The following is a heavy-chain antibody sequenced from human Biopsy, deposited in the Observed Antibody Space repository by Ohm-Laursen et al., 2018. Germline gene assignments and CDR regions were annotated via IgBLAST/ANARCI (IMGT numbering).Heavy chain of an antibody. J-gene: IGHJ4*02. Sequence: LRLSCTASGFTFSSYAMTWVRQAPGKGLEWVSVINTSGGSTHYAVSVKGRFTISRDNSKNTLYLRMNSLRAEDTAVYYCAKPADSYGSEFYFDYWGQGTLVIVSS. CDR1: GFTFSSYA. D-gene: IGHD4-17*01. V-gene: IGHV3-23*01. CDR2: INTSGGST. CDR3: AKPADSYGSEFYFDY.